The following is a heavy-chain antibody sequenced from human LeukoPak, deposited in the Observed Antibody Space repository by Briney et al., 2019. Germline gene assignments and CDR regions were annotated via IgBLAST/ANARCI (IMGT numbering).Heavy chain of an antibody. CDR1: GYSISSGYH. Sequence: SETLSLTCAVSGYSISSGYHWGWIRQPPGKGLEWIGSIYHSGSTYYNPSLKSRVTISVDTSKNQFSLKLSSVTAADTAVYYCASYYGSGGGIDYWGQGTLVTVSS. V-gene: IGHV4-38-2*01. J-gene: IGHJ4*02. CDR3: ASYYGSGGGIDY. CDR2: IYHSGST. D-gene: IGHD3-10*01.